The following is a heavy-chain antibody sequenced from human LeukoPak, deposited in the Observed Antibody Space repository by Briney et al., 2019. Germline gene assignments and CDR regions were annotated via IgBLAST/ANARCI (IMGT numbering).Heavy chain of an antibody. V-gene: IGHV3-30*18. Sequence: GRSLRLSCAASGFTFSSYGMHWVRQAPGKGLEWVAVISYDGSNKYYADSVKGRFTISRDNSKNTLYLQMNSLRAEDTAVYYCAKGITMRDVWGKGTTVTVSS. CDR1: GFTFSSYG. CDR2: ISYDGSNK. D-gene: IGHD3-3*01. CDR3: AKGITMRDV. J-gene: IGHJ6*04.